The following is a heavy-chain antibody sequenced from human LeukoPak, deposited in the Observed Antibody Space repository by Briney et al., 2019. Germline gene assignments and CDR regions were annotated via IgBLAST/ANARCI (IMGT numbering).Heavy chain of an antibody. J-gene: IGHJ3*02. D-gene: IGHD3-10*02. CDR3: AKDRESMVRDGAFDI. V-gene: IGHV3-30*18. CDR2: ISYDGSNK. Sequence: GRSLRLSCAASGFTFSNYGIHWVRKAPGKGLEWVAVISYDGSNKYYADSVKGRFTISRDNSKNTLYLQMNSLRAEDTAVYYCAKDRESMVRDGAFDIWGQGTMVSVSS. CDR1: GFTFSNYG.